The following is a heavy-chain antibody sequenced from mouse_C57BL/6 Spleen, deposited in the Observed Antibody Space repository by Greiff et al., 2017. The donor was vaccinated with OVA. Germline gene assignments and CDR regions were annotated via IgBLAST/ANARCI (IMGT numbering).Heavy chain of an antibody. CDR1: GYTFTSYW. CDR3: GSRSWDGGFAD. V-gene: IGHV1-74*01. J-gene: IGHJ3*01. CDR2: IHPSDSDT. D-gene: IGHD4-1*01. Sequence: QVHVKQPGAELVKPGASVKVSCKASGYTFTSYWMHWVKQRPGQGLEWIGRIHPSDSDTNYNQKLKGKATLTVDKSSSTAYMQLSSLTSEDSADYCGGSRSWDGGFADWGQGTLVTVSA.